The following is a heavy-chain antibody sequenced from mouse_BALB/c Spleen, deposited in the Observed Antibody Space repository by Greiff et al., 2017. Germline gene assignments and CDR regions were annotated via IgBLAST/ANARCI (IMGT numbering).Heavy chain of an antibody. Sequence: VQLKESGPELVKPGASVKMSCKASGYTFTSYVMHWVKQKPGQGLEWIGYINPYNDGTKYNEKFKGKATLTSDKSSSTAYMELSSLTSEDSAVYYCARGVTTRYFDYWGQGTTLTVSS. CDR3: ARGVTTRYFDY. D-gene: IGHD2-3*01. V-gene: IGHV1-14*01. CDR1: GYTFTSYV. J-gene: IGHJ2*01. CDR2: INPYNDGT.